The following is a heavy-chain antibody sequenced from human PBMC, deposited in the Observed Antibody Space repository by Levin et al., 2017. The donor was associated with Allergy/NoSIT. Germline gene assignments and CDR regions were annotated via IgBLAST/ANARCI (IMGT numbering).Heavy chain of an antibody. J-gene: IGHJ1*01. CDR1: GFTFDDYA. CDR2: ISWNSGSI. D-gene: IGHD6-19*01. CDR3: AKDTGSSGREYFQH. Sequence: SLKISCAASGFTFDDYAMHWVRQAPGKGLEWVSGISWNSGSIGYADSVKGRFTISRDNAKNSLYLQMNSLRAEDTALYYCAKDTGSSGREYFQHWGQGTLVTVSS. V-gene: IGHV3-9*01.